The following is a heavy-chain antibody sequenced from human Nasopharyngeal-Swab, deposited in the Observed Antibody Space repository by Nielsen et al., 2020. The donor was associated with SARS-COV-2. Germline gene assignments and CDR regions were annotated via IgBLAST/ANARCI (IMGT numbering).Heavy chain of an antibody. Sequence: ASVKVSCKASGYTFTSYDINWVRQATGQGLVWMGWMNPNSGNTGCAQKFQGRVTMTRNTSISTAYMELSSLRSEDTAVYYCARGFIVATIFHYYYYMDVWGKGTTVTVSS. D-gene: IGHD5-12*01. CDR1: GYTFTSYD. J-gene: IGHJ6*03. V-gene: IGHV1-8*01. CDR3: ARGFIVATIFHYYYYMDV. CDR2: MNPNSGNT.